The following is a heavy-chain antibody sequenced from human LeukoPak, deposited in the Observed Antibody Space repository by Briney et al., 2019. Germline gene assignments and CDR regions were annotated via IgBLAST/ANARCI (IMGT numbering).Heavy chain of an antibody. J-gene: IGHJ6*03. CDR1: GGSISSHY. CDR2: IYYSGST. V-gene: IGHV4-59*11. CDR3: ARATEGYSTSVVYMDV. D-gene: IGHD6-6*01. Sequence: SETLSPTCTVSGGSISSHYWSWIRQPPGKGLEWIGYIYYSGSTNYNPSLKSRVTISVDTPKKQFSLKLSSVTAADTAVYYCARATEGYSTSVVYMDVWGKGTTVTVSS.